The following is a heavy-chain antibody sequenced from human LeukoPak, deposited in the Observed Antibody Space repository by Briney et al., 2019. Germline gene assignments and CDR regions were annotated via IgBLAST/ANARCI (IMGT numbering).Heavy chain of an antibody. D-gene: IGHD3-10*01. CDR3: ARDRYYYGSGSYPPLDY. CDR1: GGSFSGYY. Sequence: SETLSLTCAVYGGSFSGYYWSWIRQPPGKGLEWIGEINHSGSTNYNPSLKSQVTISVDTSKNQFSLKLSSVTAADTAVYYCARDRYYYGSGSYPPLDYWGQGTLVTVSS. J-gene: IGHJ4*02. CDR2: INHSGST. V-gene: IGHV4-34*01.